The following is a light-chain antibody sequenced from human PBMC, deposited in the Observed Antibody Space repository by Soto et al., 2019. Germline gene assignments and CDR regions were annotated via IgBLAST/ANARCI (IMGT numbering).Light chain of an antibody. CDR3: QHYVTSLTT. CDR1: QTISGT. Sequence: EIVMTQSPATLSVSPGGRATLSYRASQTISGTLAWYQQKPGQAPRLLIHGASTRAPGFPARFIGSGSGTDFTLTTSRLEPEDFAVYYCQHYVTSLTTFGQGTKVDI. V-gene: IGKV3-15*01. J-gene: IGKJ1*01. CDR2: GAS.